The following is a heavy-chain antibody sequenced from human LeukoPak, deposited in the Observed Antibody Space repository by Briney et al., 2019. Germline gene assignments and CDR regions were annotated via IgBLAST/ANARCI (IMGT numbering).Heavy chain of an antibody. J-gene: IGHJ4*02. V-gene: IGHV3-21*01. CDR1: GFTFSRYS. CDR2: ISDTGYYI. D-gene: IGHD2-15*01. CDR3: ANHLACGSTTCPSFDN. Sequence: AGGSLRLSCAASGFTFSRYSMNWVRQAPGKGLEWVSSISDTGYYIYYADSVKGRFTISRDNAKNSLSLQMNNLRAEDTAVYYCANHLACGSTTCPSFDNWGQGTLVTVSS.